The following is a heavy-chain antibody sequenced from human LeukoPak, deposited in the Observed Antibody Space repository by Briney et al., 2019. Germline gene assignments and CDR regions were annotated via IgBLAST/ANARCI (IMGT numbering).Heavy chain of an antibody. D-gene: IGHD2/OR15-2a*01. J-gene: IGHJ4*02. CDR1: GDSVSSNTAA. V-gene: IGHV6-1*01. CDR2: TYYRSKRKS. CDR3: ARLVGNSPDY. Sequence: SQTLSLTCAISGDSVSSNTAAWNWIRQSPSRGLEWLGRTYYRSKRKSDYAVSLRGRINISPDTSKNQFSLQLNSVSPEDTAVYYCARLVGNSPDYWGQGALVTVSS.